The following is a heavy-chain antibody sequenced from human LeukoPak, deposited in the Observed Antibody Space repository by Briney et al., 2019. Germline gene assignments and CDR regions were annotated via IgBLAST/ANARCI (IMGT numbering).Heavy chain of an antibody. Sequence: SETLSLTCTVSGGSISSSSYYWGWTRQPPGKGLEWIASIYYTGSTYYNPTLKSRVTISVDTSKNQFSLKLSSVTAADTAVYYCARDPYYGSGSYDDYWGQGTLVTVSS. CDR2: IYYTGST. D-gene: IGHD3-10*01. V-gene: IGHV4-39*07. CDR3: ARDPYYGSGSYDDY. J-gene: IGHJ4*02. CDR1: GGSISSSSYY.